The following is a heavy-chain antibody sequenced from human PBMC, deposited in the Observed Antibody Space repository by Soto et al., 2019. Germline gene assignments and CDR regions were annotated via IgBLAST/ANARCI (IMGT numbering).Heavy chain of an antibody. V-gene: IGHV3-23*01. J-gene: IGHJ4*02. D-gene: IGHD6-6*01. CDR3: AKGRRSSSSIDY. CDR1: EFTFISYA. Sequence: PGGSLRLSCAASEFTFISYAMTWVRQAPGKGLEWVSAISTSGSSTYYADSVKGRFTISRDNSKNTLYLQMNSLRAEDTAVYYCAKGRRSSSSIDYWGQGTLVTVSS. CDR2: ISTSGSST.